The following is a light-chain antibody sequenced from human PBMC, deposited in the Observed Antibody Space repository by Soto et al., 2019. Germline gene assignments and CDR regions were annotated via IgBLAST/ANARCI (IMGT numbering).Light chain of an antibody. CDR3: QQRGNWPPT. V-gene: IGKV3-11*01. CDR1: QSISSY. J-gene: IGKJ4*01. Sequence: EIVLPQSPATLSLSPGERATLSCRASQSISSYLAWYQQKPGQAPRLLIYDASNRATGIPARFSGGGTGTDFTLTISSLEPEDFAVYYCQQRGNWPPTFGGGTKVEIK. CDR2: DAS.